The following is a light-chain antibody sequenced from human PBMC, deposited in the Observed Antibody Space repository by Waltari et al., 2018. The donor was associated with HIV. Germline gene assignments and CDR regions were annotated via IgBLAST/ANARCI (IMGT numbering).Light chain of an antibody. J-gene: IGKJ4*01. CDR1: QSVLYSSNNKNY. Sequence: DIVMTQSPDSLAVSLGERATINCKSSQSVLYSSNNKNYLAWYQQKPGQPPKLLIYWASTRESGVPDRFSGSGSGTDITLTISSLQAEDVAVYYCQQYYGVPFTFGGGTKVEIK. V-gene: IGKV4-1*01. CDR3: QQYYGVPFT. CDR2: WAS.